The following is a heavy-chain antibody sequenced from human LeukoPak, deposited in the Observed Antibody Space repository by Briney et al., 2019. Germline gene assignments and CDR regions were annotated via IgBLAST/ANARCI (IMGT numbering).Heavy chain of an antibody. D-gene: IGHD6-19*01. J-gene: IGHJ4*02. Sequence: PGGSLRLSCAASGFTFSSYGMSWVRQAPGKGLEWVSAISGSGGSTYYVDSVKGRFTISRDNSKNTLYLQMNSLRAEDTAVYYCAAESPRYSSGWYDWYWGQGTLVTVSS. CDR3: AAESPRYSSGWYDWY. CDR2: ISGSGGST. V-gene: IGHV3-23*01. CDR1: GFTFSSYG.